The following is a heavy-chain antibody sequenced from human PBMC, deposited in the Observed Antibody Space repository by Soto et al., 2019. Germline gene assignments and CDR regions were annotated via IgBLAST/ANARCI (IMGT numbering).Heavy chain of an antibody. D-gene: IGHD3-3*01. V-gene: IGHV5-51*01. J-gene: IGHJ6*02. CDR1: GYSFTSYW. CDR3: ARSMGSGYSLRYYYGMDV. Sequence: PGESLKISCKGSGYSFTSYWIGWVRQMPGKGLEWMGIIYPGDSDTRYSPSFQGQVTISADKSISTAYLQWSSLKASDTAMYYCARSMGSGYSLRYYYGMDVWGQGTTVTVSS. CDR2: IYPGDSDT.